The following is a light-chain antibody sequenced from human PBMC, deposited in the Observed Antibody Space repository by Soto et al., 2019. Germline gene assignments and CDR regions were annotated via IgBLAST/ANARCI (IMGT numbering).Light chain of an antibody. V-gene: IGLV2-23*01. J-gene: IGLJ1*01. CDR3: CSYVGANNYV. CDR2: EGI. Sequence: QSALTQPASVSVSPGQSITISCTGTSSTVGGFNVVSWYQQHPGKAPKVIIYEGIKRPSGVSNRFSGSNSGSTASLTISGLQAEEEADYYCCSYVGANNYVFGTGTKVTVL. CDR1: SSTVGGFNV.